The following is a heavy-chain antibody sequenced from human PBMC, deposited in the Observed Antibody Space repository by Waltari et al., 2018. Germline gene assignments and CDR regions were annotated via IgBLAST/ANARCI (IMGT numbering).Heavy chain of an antibody. J-gene: IGHJ3*01. CDR2: VSYSGTT. D-gene: IGHD5-12*01. CDR1: RVSLTSTIHY. CDR3: ATYIGASVGTAAFDV. Sequence: QLQLQESGPRLVRPSETLSPICRLPRVSLTSTIHYWAWLRQSPGQGLEWIGTVSYSGTTYISPSLKSRVSVSRDTSKNQVSLILGSVTAADMAVYYCATYIGASVGTAAFDVWGQGTMVTVSS. V-gene: IGHV4-39*01.